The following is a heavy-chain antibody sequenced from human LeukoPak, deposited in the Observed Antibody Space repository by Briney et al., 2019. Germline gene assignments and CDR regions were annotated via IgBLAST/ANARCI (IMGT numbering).Heavy chain of an antibody. CDR3: ARLGSQLLFDP. CDR1: GGSIISTNYY. D-gene: IGHD6-19*01. J-gene: IGHJ5*02. Sequence: KPSETLSLTCTVSGGSIISTNYYWACIRHPPGKRLEWLASVHYSGTPYYNPPLKSRVTMSVDTSKNQFSLKLSFVTAADTAVYYRARLGSQLLFDPWGQGTLVTVSS. CDR2: VHYSGTP. V-gene: IGHV4-39*01.